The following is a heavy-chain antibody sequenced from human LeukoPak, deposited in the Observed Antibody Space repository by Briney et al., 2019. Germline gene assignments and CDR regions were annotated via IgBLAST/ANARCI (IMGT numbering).Heavy chain of an antibody. CDR1: GGSINSSDYY. Sequence: PSETLSLTCTVSGGSINSSDYYWGWIRQPPGKGLEWIGTIYYSGSTYCNPSLKSRVTISVDTSKNQFSLKLSSVTAADTAVYYCARDQGLWFGEQGDAFDIWGQGTMVTVSS. D-gene: IGHD3-10*01. J-gene: IGHJ3*02. V-gene: IGHV4-39*07. CDR2: IYYSGST. CDR3: ARDQGLWFGEQGDAFDI.